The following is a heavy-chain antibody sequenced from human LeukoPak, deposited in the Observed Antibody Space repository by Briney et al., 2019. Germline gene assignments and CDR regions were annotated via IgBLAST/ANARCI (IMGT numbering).Heavy chain of an antibody. Sequence: GGSLRLSCAASGFNFREYWMSWVRQAPGKGLQWVAHIKEDGSEIYYLDSVKGRFTVARDDAKNSLYLHMNSLRAEDTALYYCVRAGWELDYWGQGTPVTVSS. CDR1: GFNFREYW. V-gene: IGHV3-7*01. CDR3: VRAGWELDY. D-gene: IGHD6-19*01. CDR2: IKEDGSEI. J-gene: IGHJ4*02.